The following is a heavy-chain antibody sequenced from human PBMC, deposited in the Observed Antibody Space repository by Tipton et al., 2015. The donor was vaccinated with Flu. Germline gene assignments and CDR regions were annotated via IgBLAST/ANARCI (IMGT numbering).Heavy chain of an antibody. D-gene: IGHD6-19*01. V-gene: IGHV4-38-2*02. CDR2: IYHSGST. CDR3: ARGPKQCLEYDAFDI. J-gene: IGHJ3*02. Sequence: LRLSCTVSGYSISSGYYWGWIRQPPGKGLEWIGSIYHSGSTYYNPSLKSRVTISVDTSKNQFSLKLRSVTAADTAVYYCARGPKQCLEYDAFDIWGQGTMVTVSS. CDR1: GYSISSGYY.